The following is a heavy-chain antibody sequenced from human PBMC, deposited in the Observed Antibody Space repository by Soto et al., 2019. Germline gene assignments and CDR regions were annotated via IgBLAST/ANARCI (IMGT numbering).Heavy chain of an antibody. CDR2: IKSKTDGGTT. CDR1: GFTFSNAW. Sequence: PGGSLRLSCAASGFTFSNAWMSWVRQAPGKGLEWVGRIKSKTDGGTTDYAAPVKGRFTISRDDSKNTLYLQMNSLKTEDTAVYYCTTAPGTTKKTSVEYWGQGTLVTVSS. D-gene: IGHD1-7*01. CDR3: TTAPGTTKKTSVEY. V-gene: IGHV3-15*01. J-gene: IGHJ4*02.